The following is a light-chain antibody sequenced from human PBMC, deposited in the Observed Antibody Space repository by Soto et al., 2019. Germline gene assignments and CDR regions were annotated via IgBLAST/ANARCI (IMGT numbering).Light chain of an antibody. CDR2: AAS. J-gene: IGKJ1*01. Sequence: DIQMTQSPSSLSASIGDSVTITCRASQDIYNYLNWYQQKPGKAPNLLIYAASSLQSGVPSRFSGSGSGTEFTLTISSLQPDDFATYYCQQYNSYRTFGQGTKVDIK. CDR1: QDIYNY. V-gene: IGKV1-16*01. CDR3: QQYNSYRT.